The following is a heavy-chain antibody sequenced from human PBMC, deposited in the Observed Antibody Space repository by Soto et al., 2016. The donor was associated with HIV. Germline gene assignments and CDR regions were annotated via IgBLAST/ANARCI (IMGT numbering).Heavy chain of an antibody. D-gene: IGHD3-3*01. J-gene: IGHJ1*01. CDR1: GSTVNSDY. CDR3: ALGRFQYI. V-gene: IGHV3-66*01. Sequence: EMQLVESGGDLVQPGGSLRLSCVVSGSTVNSDYMSWVRQPPGKGLEWVSLIYGGGSTSYADSVKGRFTISRDKSKSTVYLQMNSLRVEDXAVYYCALGRFQYIWGQGTLVTVSS. CDR2: IYGGGST.